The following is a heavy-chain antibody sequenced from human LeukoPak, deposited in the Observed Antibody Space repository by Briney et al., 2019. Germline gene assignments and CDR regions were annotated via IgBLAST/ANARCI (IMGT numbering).Heavy chain of an antibody. Sequence: PGGSLRLSCAASGLTFSNYGLNWVRQAPGKGLDWVSGISGSGARRDYADSVKGRFTISRDNAKNTLYLQMNSLRAEDTAVYYCAKGSREWEVLDAFDIWGQGTMVTVSS. CDR3: AKGSREWEVLDAFDI. J-gene: IGHJ3*02. CDR2: ISGSGARR. D-gene: IGHD1-26*01. CDR1: GLTFSNYG. V-gene: IGHV3-23*01.